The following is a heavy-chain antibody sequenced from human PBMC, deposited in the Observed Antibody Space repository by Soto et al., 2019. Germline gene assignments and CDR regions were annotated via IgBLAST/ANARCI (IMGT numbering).Heavy chain of an antibody. CDR2: ISPDGRTT. V-gene: IGHV3-74*03. CDR1: GFTSSHYW. J-gene: IGHJ4*02. CDR3: ADPWLPTSY. Sequence: GSLRLSCAASGFTSSHYWMHWVRQAPGNWLVGVSRISPDGRTTTYAHSVKGRFTTSRDNAKSTLYLPMNSLPVEDGAVSDCADPWLPTSYWGPGTLVTVSS. D-gene: IGHD3-10*01.